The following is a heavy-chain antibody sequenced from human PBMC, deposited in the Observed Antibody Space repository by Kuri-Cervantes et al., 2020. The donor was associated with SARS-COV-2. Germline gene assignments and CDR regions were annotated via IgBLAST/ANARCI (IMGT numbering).Heavy chain of an antibody. CDR1: GFTFSAYT. Sequence: GGSLRLSCVASGFTFSAYTLNWVRQAPGKGLEWVSSITRSSVYISYADSLKGRFTISRDNAKNSLYLQMNSLRAEDTAVYHCARSPGDGDYDPFDYWGQGTLVTVSS. J-gene: IGHJ4*02. CDR2: ITRSSVYI. V-gene: IGHV3-21*01. CDR3: ARSPGDGDYDPFDY. D-gene: IGHD4-17*01.